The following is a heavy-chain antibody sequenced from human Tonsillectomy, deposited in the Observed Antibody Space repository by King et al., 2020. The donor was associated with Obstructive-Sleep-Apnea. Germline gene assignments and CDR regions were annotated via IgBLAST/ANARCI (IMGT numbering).Heavy chain of an antibody. Sequence: QLVQSGAEVKEPGASVKFSCKTSGYSFIYYGVAWVRQAPGQGLEWMGCISAYTGYTNYAQDFQGRVTVTTDTSTSTAYMELRGLRSDDTAMYYCARGGYSSGYVGYFDFWGQGTLVTVSS. CDR3: ARGGYSSGYVGYFDF. V-gene: IGHV1-18*01. CDR2: ISAYTGYT. J-gene: IGHJ4*02. D-gene: IGHD2-8*02. CDR1: GYSFIYYG.